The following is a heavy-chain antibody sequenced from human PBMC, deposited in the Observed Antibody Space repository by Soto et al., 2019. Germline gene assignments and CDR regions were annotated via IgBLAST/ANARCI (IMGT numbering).Heavy chain of an antibody. V-gene: IGHV1-3*04. CDR1: GYTFTSYA. Sequence: QVQLVQSGAEVKKPGASVTVSCKASGYTFTSYAIHWVRQAPGQRLEWMGWINTGNGDTKYSQSFQGRVTITRDTSASTAYMELSSLRSEDTAVYYCARDRRYPYQYYYYYMDLGGRGTTVTVCS. D-gene: IGHD2-21*01. CDR3: ARDRRYPYQYYYYYMDL. CDR2: INTGNGDT. J-gene: IGHJ6*03.